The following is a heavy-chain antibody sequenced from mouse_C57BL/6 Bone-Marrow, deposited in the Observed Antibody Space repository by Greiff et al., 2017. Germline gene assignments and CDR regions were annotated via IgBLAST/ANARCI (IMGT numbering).Heavy chain of an antibody. J-gene: IGHJ4*01. CDR2: IYPGGGYT. D-gene: IGHD4-1*01. V-gene: IGHV1-63*01. Sequence: QVQLKQSGAELVRPGTSVKMSCKASGYTFTNYWIGWAKQRPGHGLEWIGDIYPGGGYTNYNEKFKGKATLTADKSSSTAYMQFSSLTSEDSAIYYCDRLGTGTYAMDYWGQGTSVTVSS. CDR1: GYTFTNYW. CDR3: DRLGTGTYAMDY.